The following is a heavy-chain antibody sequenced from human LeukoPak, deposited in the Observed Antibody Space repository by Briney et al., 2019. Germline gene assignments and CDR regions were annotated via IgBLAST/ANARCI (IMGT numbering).Heavy chain of an antibody. CDR1: GFTFSSYG. V-gene: IGHV3-33*01. Sequence: GGSLRLSCAASGFTFSSYGMHWVRQAPGKGREWVADIWYDGSNKYYADSGKGRFTISRDKSKHTLYLQMNSLRAEDTAVYYCAREFVPLTPVVPPEFNWFDPGGQDPWSPSPQ. J-gene: IGHJ5*02. D-gene: IGHD4-23*01. CDR3: AREFVPLTPVVPPEFNWFDP. CDR2: IWYDGSNK.